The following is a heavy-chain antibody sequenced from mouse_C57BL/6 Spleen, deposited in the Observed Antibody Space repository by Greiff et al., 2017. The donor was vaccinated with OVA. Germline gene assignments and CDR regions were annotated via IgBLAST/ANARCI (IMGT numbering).Heavy chain of an antibody. D-gene: IGHD2-4*01. Sequence: VQLQQSGPGLVQPSQSLSITCTVSGFSLTSYGVHWVRQSPGKGLEWLGVIWSGGSTDYNAAFISRLSISKDNSKSQVFFKMNSQQADDTAIYYCASMITTKRYYAMDYWGQGTSVTVSS. J-gene: IGHJ4*01. CDR2: IWSGGST. V-gene: IGHV2-2*01. CDR1: GFSLTSYG. CDR3: ASMITTKRYYAMDY.